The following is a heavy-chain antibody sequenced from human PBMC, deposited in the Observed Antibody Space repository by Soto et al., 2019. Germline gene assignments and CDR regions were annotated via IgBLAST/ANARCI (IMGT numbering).Heavy chain of an antibody. CDR2: ISNDGRKT. J-gene: IGHJ4*02. V-gene: IGHV3-30*18. Sequence: QVQLVESGGGVVQPGRSLRLSCAASEFTFSKFAIHWVRQAPGKGLEWVAVISNDGRKTYYIDSVKGRFTISRDNSNNTLFLQMNSLRHEDTAVYYCAKDISTYSGGYTYYFDYWGQGTLVTVSS. D-gene: IGHD1-26*01. CDR3: AKDISTYSGGYTYYFDY. CDR1: EFTFSKFA.